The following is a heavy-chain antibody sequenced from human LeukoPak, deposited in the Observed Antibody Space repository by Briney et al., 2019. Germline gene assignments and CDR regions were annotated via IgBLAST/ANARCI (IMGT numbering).Heavy chain of an antibody. Sequence: ASVKVSCKASGYTFTSYGISWVRQAPGQGLEWMGWISAYNGNTNYAQKLQGRVTMTRNTSISTAYMELSSLRSEDTAVYYCARCRNYYDSSGYSDYWGQGTLVTVSS. D-gene: IGHD3-22*01. CDR3: ARCRNYYDSSGYSDY. CDR1: GYTFTSYG. CDR2: ISAYNGNT. J-gene: IGHJ4*02. V-gene: IGHV1-18*01.